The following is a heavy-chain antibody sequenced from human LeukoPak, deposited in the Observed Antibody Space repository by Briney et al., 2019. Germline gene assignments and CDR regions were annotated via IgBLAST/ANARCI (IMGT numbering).Heavy chain of an antibody. CDR3: AKAPSGSYSYYGMDV. V-gene: IGHV3-43*01. D-gene: IGHD3-10*01. Sequence: GGSLRLSCTASGFTFSTYTMHWVRQAPGKGLEWVSLISWDGGSTYYADSVKGRFTISRDNSKNSLYLQMNSLRTEDTALYYCAKAPSGSYSYYGMDVWGQGTTVTVSS. CDR2: ISWDGGST. CDR1: GFTFSTYT. J-gene: IGHJ6*02.